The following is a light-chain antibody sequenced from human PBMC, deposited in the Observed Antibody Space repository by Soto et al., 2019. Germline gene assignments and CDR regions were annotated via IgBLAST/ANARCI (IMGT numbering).Light chain of an antibody. V-gene: IGKV3-15*01. CDR2: GAS. Sequence: EIVMTQSPATLSVSPGERATLSCRASQSIRITVGWSQQRPGQAPRLLIYGASTRATGIPARFSGSGSGTAFTLTISSLDAEESAVYYCQQYNRWRQITFGQGTRLEIK. CDR1: QSIRIT. J-gene: IGKJ5*01. CDR3: QQYNRWRQIT.